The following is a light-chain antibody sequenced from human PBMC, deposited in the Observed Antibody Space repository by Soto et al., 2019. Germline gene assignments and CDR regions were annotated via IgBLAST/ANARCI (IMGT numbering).Light chain of an antibody. J-gene: IGLJ2*01. V-gene: IGLV1-44*01. CDR3: AAWDDSLNGMV. CDR2: SSS. CDR1: SSNIGSNT. Sequence: QSVLTQPPSAPGTPGQRVIISCSGSSSNIGSNTVNWYQHLPGTAPKLLIYSSSRRPSGVPDRFSGSKSGTSASLAISGLQSEDEADYYCAAWDDSLNGMVFGGGTKVTVL.